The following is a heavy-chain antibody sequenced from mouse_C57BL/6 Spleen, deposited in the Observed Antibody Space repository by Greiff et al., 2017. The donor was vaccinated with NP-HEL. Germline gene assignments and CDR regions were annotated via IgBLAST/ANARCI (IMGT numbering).Heavy chain of an antibody. V-gene: IGHV1-82*01. Sequence: VQLQQSGPELVKPGASVKISCKASGYAFSSSWMNWVKQSPGKGLEWIGRICPGDGGTNYNGKVKGKATLPAVNSSSTAYMRLISLTSEDSAVYFCAKGATAWYFDVWGTGTTVTVPS. CDR1: GYAFSSSW. CDR2: ICPGDGGT. CDR3: AKGATAWYFDV. D-gene: IGHD1-2*01. J-gene: IGHJ1*03.